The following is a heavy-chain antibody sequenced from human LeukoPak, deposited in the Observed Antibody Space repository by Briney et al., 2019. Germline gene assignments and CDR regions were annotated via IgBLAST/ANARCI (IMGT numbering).Heavy chain of an antibody. CDR1: GFTFSTYE. Sequence: PGGSLRLSCAASGFTFSTYEMNLVRQAPGKGLEWVSSISSSSGSTIYYADSVKGRFTISRDNAKNSLYLQMNSLRAEDTAVYYCARSGAGATWDYWGQGTLVTVSS. CDR3: ARSGAGATWDY. J-gene: IGHJ4*02. V-gene: IGHV3-48*03. CDR2: ISSSSGSTI. D-gene: IGHD1-26*01.